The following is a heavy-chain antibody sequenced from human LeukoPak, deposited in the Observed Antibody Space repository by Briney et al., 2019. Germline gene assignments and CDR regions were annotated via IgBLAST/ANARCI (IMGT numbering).Heavy chain of an antibody. V-gene: IGHV7-4-1*02. Sequence: GASVKVSCKASGYTFTTYTMNWVRQAPGQGLEWMGWINTNTGNPTYAQGFTGRFVFSLDTSVSTAYLQISSLKAEDTAVYYCARDHSVCSGGSCYSIFYGDLLFGPPYYFDYWGQGTLVTVSS. CDR1: GYTFTTYT. D-gene: IGHD2-15*01. J-gene: IGHJ4*02. CDR2: INTNTGNP. CDR3: ARDHSVCSGGSCYSIFYGDLLFGPPYYFDY.